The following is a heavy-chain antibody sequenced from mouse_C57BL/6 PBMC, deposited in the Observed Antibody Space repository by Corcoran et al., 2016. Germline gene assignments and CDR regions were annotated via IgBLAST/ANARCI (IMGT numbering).Heavy chain of an antibody. V-gene: IGHV9-3*01. CDR1: GYTFTTYG. CDR3: ARREIYYGSSLDY. J-gene: IGHJ2*01. D-gene: IGHD1-1*01. Sequence: QIQLVQSGPELKKPGETVKISCKASGYTFTTYGMSWVKQAPGKGLKWMGWINTYSGVPTYADDFKGRFAFSLETSASTAYLQINNLKNEDTATYFCARREIYYGSSLDYWGQGTTLTVSS. CDR2: INTYSGVP.